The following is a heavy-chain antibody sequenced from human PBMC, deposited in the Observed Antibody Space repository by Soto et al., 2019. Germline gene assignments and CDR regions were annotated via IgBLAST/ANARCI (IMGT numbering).Heavy chain of an antibody. J-gene: IGHJ4*02. CDR3: AKDSREFGYDGTFEY. CDR1: GFTFSTYA. CDR2: ISGNGGNT. Sequence: EVQLLESGGGLVQPGGSLRLSCTVSGFTFSTYAMSWVRQAPGKGLEWVSGISGNGGNTYYADSVKGRFTISRDNSRNTLHLQMNSLRAEDTAIYYCAKDSREFGYDGTFEYWGQGTLVTVSS. D-gene: IGHD5-12*01. V-gene: IGHV3-23*01.